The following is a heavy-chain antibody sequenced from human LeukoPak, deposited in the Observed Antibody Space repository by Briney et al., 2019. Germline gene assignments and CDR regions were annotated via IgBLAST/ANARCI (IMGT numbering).Heavy chain of an antibody. D-gene: IGHD2-2*01. V-gene: IGHV3-23*01. Sequence: PGGSLRLSCAASGFTFSSYAMSWVRQAPWKGLEWVSAISGSGGSTYYADSVKGRFTISRDNSKNTLYLQMNSLRAEDTAVYYCAKSLGEVPAANYYYYGMDVWGQGTTVTVSS. CDR3: AKSLGEVPAANYYYYGMDV. J-gene: IGHJ6*02. CDR1: GFTFSSYA. CDR2: ISGSGGST.